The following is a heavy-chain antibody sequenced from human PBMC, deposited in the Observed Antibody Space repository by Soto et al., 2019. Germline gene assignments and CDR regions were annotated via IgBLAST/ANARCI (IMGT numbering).Heavy chain of an antibody. Sequence: SETLSLTCTVSGGSISSSSYYWGWIRQPPGKGLEWIGSIYYSGSTYYNPSLKSRVTISVDTSKNQFSLKLSSVTAADTAVYYCARLLSGGDYEEGDYFDYWGQGTLVTVSS. CDR2: IYYSGST. CDR3: ARLLSGGDYEEGDYFDY. J-gene: IGHJ4*02. D-gene: IGHD4-17*01. CDR1: GGSISSSSYY. V-gene: IGHV4-39*01.